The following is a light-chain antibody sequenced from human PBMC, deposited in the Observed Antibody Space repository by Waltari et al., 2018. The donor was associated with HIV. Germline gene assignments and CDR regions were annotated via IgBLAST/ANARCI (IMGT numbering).Light chain of an antibody. Sequence: EVVLTQAPSTLSVSLGEGASLSCRASQNITNQLGWYQQKAGQAPRLLIYVASRRATAIPDRFSGSGSGTEFNLTICRLVFEDVAVYVCQQYKYWPETFGQGTKVEIK. CDR1: QNITNQ. CDR3: QQYKYWPET. V-gene: IGKV3D-15*01. CDR2: VAS. J-gene: IGKJ1*01.